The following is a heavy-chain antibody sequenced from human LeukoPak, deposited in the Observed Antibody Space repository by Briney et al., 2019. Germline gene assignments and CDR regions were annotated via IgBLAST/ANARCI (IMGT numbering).Heavy chain of an antibody. Sequence: ASVKVSCKASGYTFTGYYMHWVRQAPGQGLEWMGWINPNSGGTNYAQKFQGRVTMTRDTSISTAYMELSRLRSDDTAVYYCAREAIDCSSGSCYYFDYWGQGTLVTVSS. CDR1: GYTFTGYY. D-gene: IGHD2-15*01. CDR2: INPNSGGT. CDR3: AREAIDCSSGSCYYFDY. J-gene: IGHJ4*02. V-gene: IGHV1-2*02.